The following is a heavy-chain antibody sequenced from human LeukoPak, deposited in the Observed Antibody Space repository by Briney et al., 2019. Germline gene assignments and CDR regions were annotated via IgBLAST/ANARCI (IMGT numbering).Heavy chain of an antibody. Sequence: ASVKVSCKASGGTFSSYAISWVRQAPGQGLEWMGWISAYNGNTNYAQKLQGRVTMTTDTSTSTAYMELRSLRSDDTAVYYCARATEGGWYVWTSDNGYYFDYWGQGTLVTVSS. D-gene: IGHD6-19*01. J-gene: IGHJ4*02. CDR3: ARATEGGWYVWTSDNGYYFDY. V-gene: IGHV1-18*01. CDR1: GGTFSSYA. CDR2: ISAYNGNT.